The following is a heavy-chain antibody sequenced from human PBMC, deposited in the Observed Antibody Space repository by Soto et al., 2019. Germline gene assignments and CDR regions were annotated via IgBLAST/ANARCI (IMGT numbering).Heavy chain of an antibody. CDR3: ARHLASTVTTSDWFDP. D-gene: IGHD4-17*01. CDR2: ISYDGSTT. Sequence: LRLSCAASGFTLSRHAMHWVRQAPGKGLEWLSIISYDGSTTYYADSVKGRFTISRDNSKNTLYLQMNSLRGDDTAVYFCARHLASTVTTSDWFDPWGQGTLVTV. CDR1: GFTLSRHA. J-gene: IGHJ5*02. V-gene: IGHV3-30-3*01.